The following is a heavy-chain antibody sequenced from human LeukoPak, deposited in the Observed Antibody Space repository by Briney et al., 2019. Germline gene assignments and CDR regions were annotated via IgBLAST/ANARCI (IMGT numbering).Heavy chain of an antibody. J-gene: IGHJ3*02. CDR2: IYSGGST. V-gene: IGHV3-53*01. CDR1: GFTVSSNY. CDR3: ARGNWNHDAFDI. Sequence: GGSLRLSCAAPGFTVSSNYMSWVRQAPGKGLEWVSVIYSGGSTYYADSVKGRFTISRDNSKNTLYLQMNSLRAEDTAVYYCARGNWNHDAFDIWGQGTMVTVSS. D-gene: IGHD1-20*01.